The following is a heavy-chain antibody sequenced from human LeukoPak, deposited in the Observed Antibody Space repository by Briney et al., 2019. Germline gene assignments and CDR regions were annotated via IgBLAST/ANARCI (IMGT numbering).Heavy chain of an antibody. CDR2: ISGSGGST. CDR1: GFTFSRYW. J-gene: IGHJ1*01. V-gene: IGHV3-23*01. D-gene: IGHD6-13*01. CDR3: AKDSLLGAGTDFQH. Sequence: PGGSLRLSCAASGFTFSRYWMQWVRQAPGKGLEWVSVISGSGGSTYYADSVKGRFTISRDSSKSTLYLQMNSLRAEDTAIYYCAKDSLLGAGTDFQHWGQGTLVTVSS.